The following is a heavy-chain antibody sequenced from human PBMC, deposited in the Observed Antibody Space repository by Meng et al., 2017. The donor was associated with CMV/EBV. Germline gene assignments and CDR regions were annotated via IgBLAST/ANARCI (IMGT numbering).Heavy chain of an antibody. Sequence: LRLQGCGPGLVKPPETLSLTCTVSGGSISSSSYYWGWIRQPPGKGLEWIGSIYYSGSTYYNPSLKSRVTISVDTSKNQFSLKLSSVTAADTAVYCCARAGGDVLLWFGEFGYWGQGTLVTVSS. CDR1: GGSISSSSYY. CDR2: IYYSGST. J-gene: IGHJ4*02. D-gene: IGHD3-10*01. V-gene: IGHV4-39*07. CDR3: ARAGGDVLLWFGEFGY.